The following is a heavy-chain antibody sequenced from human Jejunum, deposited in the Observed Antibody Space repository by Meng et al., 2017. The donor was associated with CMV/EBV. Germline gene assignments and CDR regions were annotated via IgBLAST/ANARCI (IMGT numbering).Heavy chain of an antibody. Sequence: SGYAFSYFGFSCVRQAPGQGLEWMAWINANSGHTTYAQNFQGRVTVNIDTSTSKAYMELGSLRFDDTAVYYCARDLCSTDNCYTGFDYWGQGTLVTVSS. D-gene: IGHD2-2*01. V-gene: IGHV1-18*01. CDR2: INANSGHT. CDR1: GYAFSYFG. J-gene: IGHJ4*02. CDR3: ARDLCSTDNCYTGFDY.